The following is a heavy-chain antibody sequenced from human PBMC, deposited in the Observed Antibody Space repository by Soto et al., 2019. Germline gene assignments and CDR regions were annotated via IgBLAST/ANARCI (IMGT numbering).Heavy chain of an antibody. J-gene: IGHJ3*02. CDR1: GFTFSSYE. V-gene: IGHV3-48*03. D-gene: IGHD3-16*02. Sequence: EVQLVESGGGLVQPGGSLRLSCAASGFTFSSYEMNWVRQAPGKGLEWVSYISSSGSTIYYADSVKGRFTISRDNAKNSLYLQMNSLGAEDTAVYYCAREQKRLGELSFGGNDAFDIWGQGTMVTVSS. CDR2: ISSSGSTI. CDR3: AREQKRLGELSFGGNDAFDI.